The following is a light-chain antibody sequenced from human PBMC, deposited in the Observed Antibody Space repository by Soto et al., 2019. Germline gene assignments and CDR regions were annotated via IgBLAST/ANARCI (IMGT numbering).Light chain of an antibody. CDR2: DAS. J-gene: IGKJ4*01. CDR1: ENINTY. V-gene: IGKV3-11*01. CDR3: QHSYNWPLT. Sequence: IVLTQSPATLSVSPGETATLSCRASENINTYLAWYQQKPGQAPKLLIYDASNRATGIPARFSASGSGTEFTLPISSLEPEDFAVYYGQHSYNWPLTFGGGTKVEIK.